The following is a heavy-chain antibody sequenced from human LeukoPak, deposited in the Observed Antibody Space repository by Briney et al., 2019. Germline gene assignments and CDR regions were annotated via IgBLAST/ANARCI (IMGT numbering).Heavy chain of an antibody. D-gene: IGHD3-3*01. V-gene: IGHV3-23*01. CDR2: FSGSGGST. CDR3: AKASDYDFWSGYYPNYYYYYYMDV. Sequence: PGGSLRLSCAASGFTFSSYAMSWVRQAPGKGLEWVSAFSGSGGSTYYADSVKGRFTISRDNSKNTLYLQMNSLRAEDTAVYYCAKASDYDFWSGYYPNYYYYYYMDVWGKGTTVTVSS. CDR1: GFTFSSYA. J-gene: IGHJ6*03.